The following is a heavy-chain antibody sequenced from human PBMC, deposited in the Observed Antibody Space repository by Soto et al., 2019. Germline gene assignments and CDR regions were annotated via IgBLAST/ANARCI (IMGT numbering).Heavy chain of an antibody. V-gene: IGHV3-23*01. J-gene: IGHJ6*02. CDR1: GFTFNIYA. CDR3: ARDRDSSSWYYYGMDV. D-gene: IGHD6-13*01. CDR2: ISGSGGGT. Sequence: PGGSLRLSCAASGFTFNIYAMSWVRQAPGKGLEWVSAISGSGGGTYYADSVEGRFTITRDNSNNTLYLQMSSLRAEDTAVYYCARDRDSSSWYYYGMDVWGQGTTVTVSS.